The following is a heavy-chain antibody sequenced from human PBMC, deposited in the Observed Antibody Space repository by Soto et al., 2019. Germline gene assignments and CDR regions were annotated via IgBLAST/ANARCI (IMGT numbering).Heavy chain of an antibody. CDR3: ARDGRTVRYLECPAAFDS. D-gene: IGHD3-3*01. V-gene: IGHV1-69*01. J-gene: IGHJ5*01. CDR2: VIPVLGTT. Sequence: QVQLVQSGAELRTPGSSVKVSCKASGGTLENLAISWVRQAPGHGFEWMGGVIPVLGTTDYAQKLQCRLTITADESTTTVDMELSGRKSDDTSVYYCARDGRTVRYLECPAAFDSWGQGTLVTVSS. CDR1: GGTLENLA.